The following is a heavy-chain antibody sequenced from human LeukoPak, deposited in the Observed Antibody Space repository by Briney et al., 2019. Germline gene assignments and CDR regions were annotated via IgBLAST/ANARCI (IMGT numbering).Heavy chain of an antibody. CDR1: GFTFSSFA. Sequence: GGSLRLSCAASGFTFSSFAMSWVRQAPGKGLEWVSGISGSGGTYYADSVKGRLTVSRDDSKNTLYLQMNSLRAEDTAVYYCAKRETSSWFFDLWGRGTQVTVSS. CDR2: ISGSGGT. J-gene: IGHJ2*01. V-gene: IGHV3-23*01. CDR3: AKRETSSWFFDL. D-gene: IGHD5-24*01.